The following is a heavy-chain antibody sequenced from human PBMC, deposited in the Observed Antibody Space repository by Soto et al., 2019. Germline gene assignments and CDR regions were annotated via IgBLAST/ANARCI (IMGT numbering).Heavy chain of an antibody. V-gene: IGHV3-23*01. CDR3: VKGYWKGDV. D-gene: IGHD1-1*01. J-gene: IGHJ6*02. Sequence: EVQLLESGGGLVQPGGSLRLSCAASGFTFSIYAMNWVRQDPGNGLEWVSAFSGFGGSIHYADSVKGRFTIYRDNSKNTIYMQMTSLRDGDTAVYHCVKGYWKGDVWGQGTTVKVSS. CDR1: GFTFSIYA. CDR2: FSGFGGSI.